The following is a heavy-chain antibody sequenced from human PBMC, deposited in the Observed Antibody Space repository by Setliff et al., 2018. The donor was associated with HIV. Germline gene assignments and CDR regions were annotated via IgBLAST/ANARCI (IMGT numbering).Heavy chain of an antibody. CDR3: ARSFPYYYESSGLYAMDV. Sequence: SETLSLTCTVSGGSISSSSYYWGWIRQPPGKGLEWIGSIYYSGSTYYNPSLKSRVTISVDDDRNFLFLQMNSLGAEDTAIYFCARSFPYYYESSGLYAMDVWGQGTTVTVSS. CDR2: IYYSGST. V-gene: IGHV4-39*02. J-gene: IGHJ6*02. CDR1: GGSISSSSYY. D-gene: IGHD3-22*01.